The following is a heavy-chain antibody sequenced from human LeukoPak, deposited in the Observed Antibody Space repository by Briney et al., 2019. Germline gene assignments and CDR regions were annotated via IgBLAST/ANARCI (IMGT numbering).Heavy chain of an antibody. CDR1: GYTFTGYY. D-gene: IGHD6-13*01. CDR2: NNPNSGGT. J-gene: IGHJ4*02. Sequence: ASVKVSCKASGYTFTGYYMHWVRQAPGQGLEWMGWNNPNSGGTSYAQKFQGRVTMTRDTSISTAYMELSRLRSDDTAVYYCARGGDSSSWYYGNYWGQGTLVTVSS. CDR3: ARGGDSSSWYYGNY. V-gene: IGHV1-2*02.